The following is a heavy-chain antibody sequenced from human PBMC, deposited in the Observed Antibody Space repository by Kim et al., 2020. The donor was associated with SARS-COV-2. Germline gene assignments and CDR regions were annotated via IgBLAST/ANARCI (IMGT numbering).Heavy chain of an antibody. V-gene: IGHV3-30-3*01. D-gene: IGHD6-13*01. J-gene: IGHJ6*02. Sequence: GGSLRLSCAASGFTFSSYAMHWVRQAPGKGLEWVAVISYDGSNKYYADSVKGRFTISRDNSKNTLYLQMNSLRAEDTAVYYCARDKASGIAVDGMFSGYGMDVWGQGTTVTVSS. CDR2: ISYDGSNK. CDR1: GFTFSSYA. CDR3: ARDKASGIAVDGMFSGYGMDV.